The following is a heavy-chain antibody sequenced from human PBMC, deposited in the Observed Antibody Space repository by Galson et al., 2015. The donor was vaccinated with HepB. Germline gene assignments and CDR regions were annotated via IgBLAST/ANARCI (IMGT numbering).Heavy chain of an antibody. CDR2: IYYSGST. CDR1: GGSISNYY. D-gene: IGHD4-17*01. Sequence: TLSLTCTVSGGSISNYYWSWIRQPPGKGLEWIGYIYYSGSTNYNPSLKSRVTISVDTSKNQFSLKLSSVTAADTAVYYCARVRPTVPGDYYYYGMDVWGQGTTVTVSS. CDR3: ARVRPTVPGDYYYYGMDV. V-gene: IGHV4-59*01. J-gene: IGHJ6*02.